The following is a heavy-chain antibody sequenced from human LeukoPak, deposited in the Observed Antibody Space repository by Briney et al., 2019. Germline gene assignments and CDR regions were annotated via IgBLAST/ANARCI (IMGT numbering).Heavy chain of an antibody. CDR3: ASTEVSYYYDSSGYKPFDY. V-gene: IGHV4-30-4*01. Sequence: SETLSLTCTVSGGSISSGDYSWSWIRQPPGKGLEWIGYIHYSGSTYYNPSLKSRVTISVDTSKNQFSLKLSSVTAADTAVYYCASTEVSYYYDSSGYKPFDYWGQGTLVTVSS. CDR1: GGSISSGDYS. CDR2: IHYSGST. J-gene: IGHJ4*02. D-gene: IGHD3-22*01.